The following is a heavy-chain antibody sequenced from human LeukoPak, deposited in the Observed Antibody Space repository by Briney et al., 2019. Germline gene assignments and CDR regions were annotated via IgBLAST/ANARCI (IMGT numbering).Heavy chain of an antibody. D-gene: IGHD3-10*01. V-gene: IGHV5-51*01. CDR3: ARLIMVRGASDYYYYYMDV. CDR2: IYPGDSDT. Sequence: GESLQISCKGSGYSFTSYWIGWVRQLPGKGLEWMGIIYPGDSDTRYSPSFQGQVTISADKFISTAYLQWSSLKASDTAMYYCARLIMVRGASDYYYYYMDVWGKGTTVTVSS. J-gene: IGHJ6*03. CDR1: GYSFTSYW.